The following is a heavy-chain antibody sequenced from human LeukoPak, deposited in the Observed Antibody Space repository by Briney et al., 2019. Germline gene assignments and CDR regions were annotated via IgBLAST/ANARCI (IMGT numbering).Heavy chain of an antibody. D-gene: IGHD1-26*01. CDR1: AYSISDGWV. J-gene: IGHJ5*02. V-gene: IGHV4-38-2*02. CDR2: IYHSGTT. CDR3: SRLSHVAGAPKVSWFDP. Sequence: PSETLSLTCTVSAYSISDGWVWGMIRQPPGKGLEWIGSIYHSGTTYYNPSLKSRVTMSVDTSNNRFSLKLTSVTAADTAMYYCSRLSHVAGAPKVSWFDPWGQGTLVTVSS.